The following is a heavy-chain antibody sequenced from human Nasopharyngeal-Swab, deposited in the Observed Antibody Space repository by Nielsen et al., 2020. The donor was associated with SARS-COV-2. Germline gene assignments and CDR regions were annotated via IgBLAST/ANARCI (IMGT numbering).Heavy chain of an antibody. CDR2: ISGSGGST. D-gene: IGHD2-2*01. V-gene: IGHV3-23*01. J-gene: IGHJ4*02. Sequence: GESLKISCAASGFTFSSYAMSWVRQAPGKGLEWVSAISGSGGSTYYADSVKGRFTIPRDNSKNTLYLQMNSLRAEDTAVYYCAKVKRPIVVVPAATDYWGQGTLVTVSS. CDR1: GFTFSSYA. CDR3: AKVKRPIVVVPAATDY.